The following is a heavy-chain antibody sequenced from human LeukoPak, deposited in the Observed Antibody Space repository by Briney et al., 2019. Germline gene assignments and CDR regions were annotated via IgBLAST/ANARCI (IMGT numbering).Heavy chain of an antibody. CDR3: ARSYDTNFDY. J-gene: IGHJ4*02. D-gene: IGHD3-3*01. Sequence: PSGTLSLTCAVSGVSISSSEWWIWVRQPPGQGLEWIGEIHRAGRTRYNPSLKSRVTISVDRSKNQFSLKLSSVAAADTAVYYCARSYDTNFDYWGQGTLVTVSS. V-gene: IGHV4-4*02. CDR1: GVSISSSEW. CDR2: IHRAGRT.